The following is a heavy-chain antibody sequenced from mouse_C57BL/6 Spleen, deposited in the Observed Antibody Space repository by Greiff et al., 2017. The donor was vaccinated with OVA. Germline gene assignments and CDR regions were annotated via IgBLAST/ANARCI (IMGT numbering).Heavy chain of an antibody. J-gene: IGHJ3*01. CDR3: TTRSLYYDYGNAY. V-gene: IGHV14-1*01. CDR2: IDPEDGDT. Sequence: VHVKQSGAELVRPGASVKLSCTASGFNIKDYYMHWVKQRPEQGLEWIGRIDPEDGDTEYAPKFQGKATMTADTSSNTAYLQLSSLTSEDTAVYYCTTRSLYYDYGNAYWGQGTLVTVSA. D-gene: IGHD2-4*01. CDR1: GFNIKDYY.